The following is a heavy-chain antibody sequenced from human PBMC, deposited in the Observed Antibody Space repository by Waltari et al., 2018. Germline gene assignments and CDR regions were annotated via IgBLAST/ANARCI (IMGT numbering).Heavy chain of an antibody. Sequence: EVQLVESGGDLVQPGGSLRLSCAASVFTFSLFWMTWLRQVPGKGLEWVANINDDGSAEFYVDSVRGRFSISRDRDKNTLSLQMNSLEVDDTAIYYCVRGSRGWSGIDYWGQGALVIVSS. V-gene: IGHV3-7*04. J-gene: IGHJ4*02. D-gene: IGHD6-19*01. CDR2: INDDGSAE. CDR1: VFTFSLFW. CDR3: VRGSRGWSGIDY.